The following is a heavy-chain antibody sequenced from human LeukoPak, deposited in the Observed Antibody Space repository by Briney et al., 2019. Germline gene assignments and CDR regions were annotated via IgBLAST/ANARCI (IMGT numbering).Heavy chain of an antibody. CDR3: AREYGSGSCFDF. CDR2: ISGGSRNT. V-gene: IGHV3-11*05. D-gene: IGHD3-10*01. Sequence: GGCLRLSCAASGFTFSDYYMSWIRQAPGKGLERVSYISGGSRNTNYADSVKGRFTISRDNAKNSLYLQMNSLRAEDTAVYYCAREYGSGSCFDFWGQGTLATVSS. CDR1: GFTFSDYY. J-gene: IGHJ4*02.